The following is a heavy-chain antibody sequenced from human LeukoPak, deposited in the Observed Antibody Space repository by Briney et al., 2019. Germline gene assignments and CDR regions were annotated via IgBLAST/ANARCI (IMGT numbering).Heavy chain of an antibody. V-gene: IGHV4-31*03. CDR1: GVSISSGGYY. CDR2: IFFSGST. Sequence: PSETLSLTCTVSGVSISSGGYYWSWIRQHPGKGLEWIGYIFFSGSTYYNPSLESRVNISVDTSENQFSLKVTSVTAADKAVYYCARVVTGLAALDVWGQGTVVTVSS. J-gene: IGHJ3*01. CDR3: ARVVTGLAALDV. D-gene: IGHD2-15*01.